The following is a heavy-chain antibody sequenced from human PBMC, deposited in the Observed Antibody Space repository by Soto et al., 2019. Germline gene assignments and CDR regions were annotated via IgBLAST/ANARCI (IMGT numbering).Heavy chain of an antibody. CDR3: ARTLVILTGYYSPSLGY. CDR1: GFTFSSYS. CDR2: ISSSSSYI. D-gene: IGHD3-9*01. Sequence: GGSLRLSCAASGFTFSSYSMNWVRQAPGKGLEWVSSISSSSSYIYYADSVKGRFTISRDNAKNSLYLQMNSLRAEDTAVYCCARTLVILTGYYSPSLGYWGQGTLVTVSS. J-gene: IGHJ4*02. V-gene: IGHV3-21*01.